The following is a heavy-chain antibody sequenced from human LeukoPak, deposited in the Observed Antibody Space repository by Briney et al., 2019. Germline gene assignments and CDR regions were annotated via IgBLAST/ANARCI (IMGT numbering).Heavy chain of an antibody. V-gene: IGHV3-48*04. D-gene: IGHD4-17*01. Sequence: GGSLRLSCAASGFTFSSYWMSWVRQAPGKGLEWVSYISSSSSTIYYADSVKGRFTISRDNAKNSLYLQMNSLRAEDTAVYYCARPTVTTPLGYWGQGTLVTVSS. CDR2: ISSSSSTI. CDR1: GFTFSSYW. J-gene: IGHJ4*02. CDR3: ARPTVTTPLGY.